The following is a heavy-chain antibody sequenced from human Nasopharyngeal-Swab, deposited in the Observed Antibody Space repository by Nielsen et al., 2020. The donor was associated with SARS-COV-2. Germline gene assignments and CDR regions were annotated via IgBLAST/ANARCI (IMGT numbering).Heavy chain of an antibody. J-gene: IGHJ6*02. CDR1: GYTFTNYG. V-gene: IGHV7-4-1*02. CDR3: ARWFYGMDV. CDR2: ININTGNS. Sequence: ASVKVSCKASGYTFTNYGMNWVRQATGKGVEWMGWININTGNSTYAQGLTGRFVFSFDTSVKTAYLQLSGLRADDTAVYYCARWFYGMDVWGQGTTVTVSS. D-gene: IGHD3-22*01.